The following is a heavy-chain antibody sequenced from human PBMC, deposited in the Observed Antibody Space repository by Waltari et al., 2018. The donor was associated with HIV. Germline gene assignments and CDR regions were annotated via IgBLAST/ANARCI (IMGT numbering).Heavy chain of an antibody. Sequence: DVQLVESGGGLVKPGQSLRLSCIASGFKFDLFSMTWVRQAAGGGLEWVASISKSGYYVYYSDSLKGRVTVSRDNAKESLLLQVSSLAADDTGLYFCVRDRTSETTGDFDSWGRGVPVIVSS. CDR3: VRDRTSETTGDFDS. V-gene: IGHV3-21*02. CDR2: ISKSGYYV. D-gene: IGHD1-1*01. CDR1: GFKFDLFS. J-gene: IGHJ4*02.